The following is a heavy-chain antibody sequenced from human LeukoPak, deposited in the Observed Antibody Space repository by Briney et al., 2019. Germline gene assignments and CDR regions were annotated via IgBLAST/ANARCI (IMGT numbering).Heavy chain of an antibody. CDR2: ISGSGGST. J-gene: IGHJ3*02. Sequence: GGSLRLSCAASGFTFSNYALTWVRQAPGKGLEWVSAISGSGGSTYYADSVKGRFTISRDNSKNTLYLQMNSLRAEDTAVYYCAKDRPNWPKNDAFDIWGQGTMVTVSS. D-gene: IGHD7-27*01. CDR3: AKDRPNWPKNDAFDI. CDR1: GFTFSNYA. V-gene: IGHV3-23*01.